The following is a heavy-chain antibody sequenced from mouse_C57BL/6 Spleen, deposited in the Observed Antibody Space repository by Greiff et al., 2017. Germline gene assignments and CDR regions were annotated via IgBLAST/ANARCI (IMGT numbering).Heavy chain of an antibody. Sequence: QVQLQQSGPELVKPGASVKISCKASGYAFSSSWMNWVKQRPGKGLEWIGRIYPGDGDTNYNGKFKGQATLTADKSSSTAYMQLSSLTSEDSAVYFCARRSSYGYFDVWGTGTTVTVSS. CDR1: GYAFSSSW. V-gene: IGHV1-82*01. J-gene: IGHJ1*03. CDR2: IYPGDGDT. CDR3: ARRSSYGYFDV. D-gene: IGHD1-1*01.